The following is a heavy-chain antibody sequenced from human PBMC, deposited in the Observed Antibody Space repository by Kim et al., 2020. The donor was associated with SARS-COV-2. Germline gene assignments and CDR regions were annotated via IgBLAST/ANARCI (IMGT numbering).Heavy chain of an antibody. CDR3: ARGGDILTGWARGMDV. Sequence: GGSLRLSCAASGFTFSSYDMHWVRQGTGKGLEWVSSIATAGDSYYSGSVKGRFTISRENAKNSLYLQLSSLRAGDTAVYYCARGGDILTGWARGMDVWGQGTTVTVSS. J-gene: IGHJ6*02. CDR2: IATAGDS. CDR1: GFTFSSYD. D-gene: IGHD3-9*01. V-gene: IGHV3-13*01.